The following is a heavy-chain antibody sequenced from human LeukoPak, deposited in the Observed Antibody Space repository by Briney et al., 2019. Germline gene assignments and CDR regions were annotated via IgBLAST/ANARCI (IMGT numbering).Heavy chain of an antibody. V-gene: IGHV1-69*04. D-gene: IGHD3-3*01. Sequence: SVKVSCKASGGTFSSYAISWVRQAPGQGLEWMGRIIPILGIANYAQKFQGRVTITADKSTSTAYMELSSLRSEDTAVYYCARGGSYYDFWSGYFFDCWGQGTLVTVSS. CDR3: ARGGSYYDFWSGYFFDC. CDR1: GGTFSSYA. J-gene: IGHJ4*02. CDR2: IIPILGIA.